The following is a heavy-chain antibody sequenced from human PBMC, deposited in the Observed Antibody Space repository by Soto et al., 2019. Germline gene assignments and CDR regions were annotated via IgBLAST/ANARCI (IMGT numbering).Heavy chain of an antibody. CDR3: ARGRGYSGYAHYFDY. CDR1: VGSFSGYY. CDR2: INHSGST. J-gene: IGHJ4*02. V-gene: IGHV4-34*01. Sequence: SETLSLTCAVYVGSFSGYYWSWIRQPPGKGLEWIGEINHSGSTNYNPSLKSRVTISVDTSKNQFSLKLSSVTAADTAVYYCARGRGYSGYAHYFDYWGQGTLVTVSS. D-gene: IGHD5-12*01.